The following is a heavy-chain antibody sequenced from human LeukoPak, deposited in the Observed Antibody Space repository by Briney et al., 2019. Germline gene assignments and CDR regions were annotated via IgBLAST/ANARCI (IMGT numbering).Heavy chain of an antibody. CDR3: ARAGSNWNYVY. V-gene: IGHV3-7*01. J-gene: IGHJ4*02. Sequence: GGSLRLSCAASGFTFRGFLMSWVRQTPGKGLEWVANIKQDGSEKYYADSVEGRFTISRDNTKNSLSLQMNSLRAEDTAVYYCARAGSNWNYVYWGQGTLVTVSS. CDR1: GFTFRGFL. CDR2: IKQDGSEK. D-gene: IGHD1-7*01.